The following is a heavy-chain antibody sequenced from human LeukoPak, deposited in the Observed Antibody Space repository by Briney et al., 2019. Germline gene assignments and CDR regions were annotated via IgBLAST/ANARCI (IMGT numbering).Heavy chain of an antibody. CDR3: AKVQGYSYGFFDY. J-gene: IGHJ4*02. Sequence: SLRLSCAASGFPFYYYAMHWVRPAPGKGLEGVSGISWNSGSIGYADSVKGRFTISRDNAKNSLYLQMNSLRAEDTALYYCAKVQGYSYGFFDYWGQGTLVTVSS. CDR1: GFPFYYYA. D-gene: IGHD5-18*01. V-gene: IGHV3-9*01. CDR2: ISWNSGSI.